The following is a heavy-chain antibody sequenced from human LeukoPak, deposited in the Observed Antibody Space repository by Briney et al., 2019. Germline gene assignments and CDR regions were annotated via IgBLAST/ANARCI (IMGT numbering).Heavy chain of an antibody. CDR3: ARHLVYSGYGDAFDI. V-gene: IGHV4-39*01. D-gene: IGHD5-12*01. Sequence: PSETLSLTCTVSGGSISSSSYYWGWIRQPPGKGLEWIGSIYYSGSTYYNPSLKSRVTISVDTSKNQFSLKLSSVTAADTAVYYCARHLVYSGYGDAFDIWGQGTMVTVSS. CDR2: IYYSGST. J-gene: IGHJ3*02. CDR1: GGSISSSSYY.